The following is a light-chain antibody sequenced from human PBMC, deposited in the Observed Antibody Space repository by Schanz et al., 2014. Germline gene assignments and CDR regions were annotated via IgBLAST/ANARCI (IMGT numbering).Light chain of an antibody. CDR3: QQYGGSPPYT. CDR2: GAF. V-gene: IGKV3-20*01. J-gene: IGKJ2*01. CDR1: QSLSKNY. Sequence: EIVMTQSPATLSLSPGERATLSCRASQSLSKNYLAWYQQKPGQAPRLLMYGAFIRAAGIPDRFSGSGSGTDFTLTISSLEPEDFAVYYCQQYGGSPPYTFGQGTKLEIK.